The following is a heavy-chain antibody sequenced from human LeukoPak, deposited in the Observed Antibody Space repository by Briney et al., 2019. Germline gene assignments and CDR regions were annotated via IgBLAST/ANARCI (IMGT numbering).Heavy chain of an antibody. J-gene: IGHJ5*02. CDR1: GGSISSSNYY. D-gene: IGHD1-26*01. CDR3: AREGYYASDNWFDP. Sequence: SETLSLTCTVSGGSISSSNYYWGWIRQPPGKGLEWIGSISYRGSTYYNPSLKSRVTISVDTSKNQFSLKLSSVTAADTAVYYCAREGYYASDNWFDPWGQGTLVTVSS. V-gene: IGHV4-39*07. CDR2: ISYRGST.